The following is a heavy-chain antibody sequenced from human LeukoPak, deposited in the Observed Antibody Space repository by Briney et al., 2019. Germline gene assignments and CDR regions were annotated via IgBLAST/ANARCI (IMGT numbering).Heavy chain of an antibody. CDR2: IKEDGSEK. CDR1: GFTFNRDW. J-gene: IGHJ4*02. CDR3: ATKEPSTSGWSY. Sequence: GGSLRLSCTASGFTFNRDWTAWVRQAPGKGLEWVANIKEDGSEKNYVDSVKGRFTISRDNAENSVYLQMNDLRVEDTGVYYCATKEPSTSGWSYWGQGTAVTVSS. V-gene: IGHV3-7*01. D-gene: IGHD6-19*01.